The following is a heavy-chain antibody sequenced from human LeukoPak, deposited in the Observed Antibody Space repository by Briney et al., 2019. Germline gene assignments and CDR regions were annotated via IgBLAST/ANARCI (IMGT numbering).Heavy chain of an antibody. Sequence: GGSLRLSCAASGFTFSSYRMHWVRQAPGKGLEWVSSIYTSSSYIYYADSVRGRFTISRDNAKNSLFLQMNSLRAEDTAVYYCARVECGGDCYSSFDYWGQGTLVTVSP. V-gene: IGHV3-21*01. CDR3: ARVECGGDCYSSFDY. D-gene: IGHD2-21*02. CDR2: IYTSSSYI. CDR1: GFTFSSYR. J-gene: IGHJ4*02.